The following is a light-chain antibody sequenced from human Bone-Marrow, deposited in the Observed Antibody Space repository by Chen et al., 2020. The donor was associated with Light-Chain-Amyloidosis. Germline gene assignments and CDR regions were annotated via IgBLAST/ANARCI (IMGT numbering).Light chain of an antibody. V-gene: IGLV3-21*02. CDR2: DDS. J-gene: IGLJ3*02. Sequence: SYVLTQTSSVSVAPGQTATIACGGNNIGSTTVNWYLQTPGQAPLLVVYDDSERPSRIPARLSGSNSGNTATLASSRVEAGDDADYYCQVWDRSSVRQVFGGGTKLTVL. CDR3: QVWDRSSVRQV. CDR1: NIGSTT.